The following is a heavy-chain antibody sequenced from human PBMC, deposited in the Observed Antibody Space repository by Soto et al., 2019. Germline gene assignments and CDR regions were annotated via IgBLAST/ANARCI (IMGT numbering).Heavy chain of an antibody. D-gene: IGHD3-16*01. CDR3: ARLGGYYYMDV. CDR1: GGSISSSIYY. Sequence: SETLYLTCTVSGGSISSSIYYWGWIRQPPGKGLEWIGSIYYSGSTYYNPSLKSRVTISVDTSKNQFSLKLSSVTAADTAVYYCARLGGYYYMDVWGKGNTVTVSS. CDR2: IYYSGST. J-gene: IGHJ6*03. V-gene: IGHV4-39*01.